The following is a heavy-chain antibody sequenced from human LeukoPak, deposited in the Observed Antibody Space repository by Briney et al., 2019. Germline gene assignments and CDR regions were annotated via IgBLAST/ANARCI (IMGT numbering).Heavy chain of an antibody. D-gene: IGHD4-17*01. J-gene: IGHJ4*02. V-gene: IGHV3-23*01. CDR3: AKVPGDYASAFFDY. Sequence: AGGSLRLSCAASGFIFSSYAMSWVRQAPGKGLEWVSAISGSGGSTYYADSVKGRFTISRDNSKNTLYLQMNSLRAEDTAVYYCAKVPGDYASAFFDYWGQGTLVTVSS. CDR2: ISGSGGST. CDR1: GFIFSSYA.